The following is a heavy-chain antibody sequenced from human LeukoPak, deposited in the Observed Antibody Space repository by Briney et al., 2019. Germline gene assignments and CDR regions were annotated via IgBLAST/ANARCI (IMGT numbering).Heavy chain of an antibody. D-gene: IGHD1-1*01. Sequence: GASVKVSCKASGGTFSSYAISWVRQAPGQGLEWMGRIIPILGIANYAQKFQGRVTITADKSTSTACMELSSLRSEDTAVYYCARVGSKDYYYGMDVWGQGTTVTVSS. CDR3: ARVGSKDYYYGMDV. CDR2: IIPILGIA. J-gene: IGHJ6*02. V-gene: IGHV1-69*04. CDR1: GGTFSSYA.